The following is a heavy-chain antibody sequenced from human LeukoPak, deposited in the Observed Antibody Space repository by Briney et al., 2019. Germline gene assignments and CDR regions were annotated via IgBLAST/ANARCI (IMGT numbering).Heavy chain of an antibody. CDR3: AKEGTAMASSYFDY. CDR1: GFTLTNYA. J-gene: IGHJ4*02. CDR2: ISHDGTVQ. D-gene: IGHD5-18*01. V-gene: IGHV3-30*18. Sequence: GGSLRLSCAASGFTLTNYAMSWVRQAPGKGLEWVAVISHDGTVQHYADSVKGRFTISRDNSDNTLYLQMNSLRDEDTAMYYCAKEGTAMASSYFDYWGQGTLITVSS.